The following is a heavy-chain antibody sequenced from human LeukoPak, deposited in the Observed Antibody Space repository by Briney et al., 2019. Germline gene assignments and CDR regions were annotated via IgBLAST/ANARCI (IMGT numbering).Heavy chain of an antibody. D-gene: IGHD2-15*01. CDR1: GYRFTSYW. Sequence: GDSLKISCKASGYRFTSYWIGWVRQMPGKGLEWMGVIHPGEYERRYSPSFEGQVTISADKSISTAYLQWSSLKASDTAMCYCARLDCSGGSCYFDYWGQGTLVTVSS. J-gene: IGHJ4*02. V-gene: IGHV5-51*01. CDR2: IHPGEYER. CDR3: ARLDCSGGSCYFDY.